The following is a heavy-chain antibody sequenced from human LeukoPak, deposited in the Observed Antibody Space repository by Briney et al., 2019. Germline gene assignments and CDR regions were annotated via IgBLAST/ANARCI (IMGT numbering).Heavy chain of an antibody. CDR3: AKETYYDFWSGYYPAFDI. CDR2: ISGSGGST. CDR1: GFTFSSYA. V-gene: IGHV3-23*01. J-gene: IGHJ3*02. D-gene: IGHD3-3*01. Sequence: PGGSLRLSCAASGFTFSSYAMSWVRQAPGKGLEWVSAISGSGGSTCYADSVKGRFTISRDNSKNTLYLQMNSLRAEDTAVYYCAKETYYDFWSGYYPAFDIWGQGTMVTVSS.